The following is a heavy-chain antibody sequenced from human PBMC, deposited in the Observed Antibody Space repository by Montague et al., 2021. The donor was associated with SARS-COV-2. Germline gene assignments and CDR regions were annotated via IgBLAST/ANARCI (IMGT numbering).Heavy chain of an antibody. Sequence: SETLSLTCAVSGGSISSSNWWCWVRQPPGKGLEWIATIYYSGTIYYNPSLQSRATISADMSTNQFYLKLTSVTAADTAVYYCARAGYSTGFGWFDPWGQGTLVTVSS. V-gene: IGHV4-4*02. CDR1: GGSISSSNW. J-gene: IGHJ5*02. CDR2: IYYSGTI. CDR3: ARAGYSTGFGWFDP. D-gene: IGHD6-19*01.